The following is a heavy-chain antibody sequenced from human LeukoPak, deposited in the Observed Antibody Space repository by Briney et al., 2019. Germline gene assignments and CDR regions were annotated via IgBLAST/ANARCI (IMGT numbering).Heavy chain of an antibody. V-gene: IGHV4-59*01. D-gene: IGHD2-8*01. CDR3: ARYAKYGYYYYMDV. CDR1: GGSISGYY. J-gene: IGHJ6*03. CDR2: IYHSGST. Sequence: SETLSLTCTVSGGSISGYYWSWIRQPPGKELEWIGYIYHSGSTNYNPSLKSRVTISVDTSKNQFSLKLSSVTAADTAMYYCARYAKYGYYYYMDVWGKGTTVTVSS.